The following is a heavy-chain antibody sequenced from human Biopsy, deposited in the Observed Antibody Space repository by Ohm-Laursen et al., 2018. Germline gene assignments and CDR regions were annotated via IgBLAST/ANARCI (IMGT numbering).Heavy chain of an antibody. Sequence: TQTLTLTCSFPGFPLSARGMCVSWIRQAPGKALEWLARVDWDDYKDYSASLQTKLSISKDTSNDQVVLTVNNVDPADTATYYCARTPILIVSAGLVYRHRRHLQGMDVWGQGIAVTVS. D-gene: IGHD6-13*01. J-gene: IGHJ6*02. CDR2: VDWDDYK. CDR3: ARTPILIVSAGLVYRHRRHLQGMDV. CDR1: GFPLSARGMC. V-gene: IGHV2-70*11.